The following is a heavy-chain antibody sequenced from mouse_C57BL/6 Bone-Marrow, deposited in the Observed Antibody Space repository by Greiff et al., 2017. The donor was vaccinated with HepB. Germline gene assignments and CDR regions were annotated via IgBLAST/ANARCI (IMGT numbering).Heavy chain of an antibody. D-gene: IGHD3-2*02. CDR2: INPSSGYT. Sequence: QVQLKESGAELAKPGASVKLSCKASGYTFTSYWMHWVKQRPGQGLGWIGYINPSSGYTKYNQKFKDKATLTADKSSSTAYMQLSSLTYEDSAVYYCATRGKSSGSYFDYWGQGTTLTVSS. CDR1: GYTFTSYW. CDR3: ATRGKSSGSYFDY. V-gene: IGHV1-7*01. J-gene: IGHJ2*01.